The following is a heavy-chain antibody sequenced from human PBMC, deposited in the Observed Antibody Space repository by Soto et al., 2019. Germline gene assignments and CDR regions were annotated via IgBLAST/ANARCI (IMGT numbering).Heavy chain of an antibody. CDR1: GYTFTSYA. CDR2: INAGNGNT. J-gene: IGHJ6*02. D-gene: IGHD3-10*01. CDR3: AREGYYSGSGSYSPPRYYGMDV. Sequence: GASVKVSCKASGYTFTSYAMHWVRQAPGQRLEWMGWINAGNGNTKYSQEFQGRVTMTTDTSTRTAYMELKSLRSDDTAVYYCAREGYYSGSGSYSPPRYYGMDVWGQGTTVTVSS. V-gene: IGHV1-3*01.